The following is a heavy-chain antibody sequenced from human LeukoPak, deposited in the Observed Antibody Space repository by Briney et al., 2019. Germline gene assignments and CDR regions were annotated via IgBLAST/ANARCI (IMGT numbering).Heavy chain of an antibody. CDR1: GFTVSSNY. CDR2: IYSGGNT. CDR3: ANSPSSTVMVRDY. Sequence: GGSLRLSCAASGFTVSSNYMSWVRQAPGKGLEWVSLIYSGGNTYYADSVKGRFTISRDNSKNTLYLQMNSLRAEDTAVYYCANSPSSTVMVRDYWGQGTLVTVSS. D-gene: IGHD5-18*01. J-gene: IGHJ4*02. V-gene: IGHV3-53*01.